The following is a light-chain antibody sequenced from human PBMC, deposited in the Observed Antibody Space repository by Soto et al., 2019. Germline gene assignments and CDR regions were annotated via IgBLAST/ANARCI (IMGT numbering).Light chain of an antibody. Sequence: SYELTQPPSVSGAPGKTARITCGGNNIGSKSVHWYQQKPGQAPVLVIYYDSDRPSGIPERFSGSNSGNTATLTISRVEAGDEADYYCQVWDSSSDGVVFGGGTKLTVL. CDR1: NIGSKS. CDR3: QVWDSSSDGVV. V-gene: IGLV3-21*04. CDR2: YDS. J-gene: IGLJ2*01.